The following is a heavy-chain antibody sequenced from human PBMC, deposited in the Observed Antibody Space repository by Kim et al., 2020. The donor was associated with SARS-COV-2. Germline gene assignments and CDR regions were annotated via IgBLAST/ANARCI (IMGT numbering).Heavy chain of an antibody. J-gene: IGHJ6*01. CDR2: ISSSATTI. V-gene: IGHV3-11*01. Sequence: GGSLRLSCVASGFRFNDFYMTWVRQAPGKGLEWISHISSSATTIHHSDSVKGRFTVSRDNAKNSLYLQMNGLRAEDTAVYYCARVDLDPRWCYFYGLDV. CDR3: ARVDLDPRWCYFYGLDV. D-gene: IGHD2-8*01. CDR1: GFRFNDFY.